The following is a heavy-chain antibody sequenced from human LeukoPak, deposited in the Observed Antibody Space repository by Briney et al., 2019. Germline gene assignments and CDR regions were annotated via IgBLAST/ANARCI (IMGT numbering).Heavy chain of an antibody. J-gene: IGHJ6*03. CDR2: IYYSGST. CDR1: GDSISNYY. V-gene: IGHV4-59*08. D-gene: IGHD6-6*01. CDR3: ARWSGSVTARNYYYYMDV. Sequence: PSETLSLTCTVSGDSISNYYWSWIRQPPGKGLEWIGYIYYSGSTNYNPSLKSRVTISVATSKNQFSLKLSSVTAADTAVYYCARWSGSVTARNYYYYMDVWGEGTTVTVSS.